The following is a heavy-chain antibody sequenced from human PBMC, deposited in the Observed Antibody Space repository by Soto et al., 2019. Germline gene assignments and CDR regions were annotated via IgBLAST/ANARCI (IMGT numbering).Heavy chain of an antibody. D-gene: IGHD1-1*01. V-gene: IGHV4-34*01. Sequence: QVQLQQWGAGLLKPSETLSLTCAVYGGFVSSGSYYWSWLRQPPGKGLEWVGEMSHSGGTHFNPSLKSRVTISVDTSKNQFSLNIYSVTAADTALYYCARVERGTLTTVVDAFDIWGPGTMVTVSS. CDR3: ARVERGTLTTVVDAFDI. CDR2: MSHSGGT. J-gene: IGHJ3*02. CDR1: GGFVSSGSYY.